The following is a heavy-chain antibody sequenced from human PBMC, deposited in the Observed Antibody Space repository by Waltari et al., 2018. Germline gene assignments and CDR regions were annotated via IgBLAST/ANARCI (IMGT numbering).Heavy chain of an antibody. D-gene: IGHD3-22*01. J-gene: IGHJ4*02. CDR2: INPKNGDT. Sequence: LVQSGAEVKKPGASVTVSCKASGCPFTGYAILWVRQAPGQGLEWMGRINPKNGDTHYAQNFQGRVALTTDTSTNTAFMELQRLRSDDTAVYYCLRDSSGSHFDYWGQGTLVTVSS. CDR1: GCPFTGYA. CDR3: LRDSSGSHFDY. V-gene: IGHV1-2*06.